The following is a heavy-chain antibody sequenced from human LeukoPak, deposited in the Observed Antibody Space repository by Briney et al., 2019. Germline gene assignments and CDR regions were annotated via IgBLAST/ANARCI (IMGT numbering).Heavy chain of an antibody. CDR3: ARESRSVYYYGSGSTDNWFDP. CDR1: GGSISSYY. D-gene: IGHD3-10*01. CDR2: IYYSGST. J-gene: IGHJ5*02. Sequence: SETLSLTCTVSGGSISSYYWSWIRQPPGKGLEWIGYIYYSGSTYYNPSLKSRVTISVDTSKNQFSLKLSSVTAADTAVYYCARESRSVYYYGSGSTDNWFDPWGQGTLVTVSS. V-gene: IGHV4-59*12.